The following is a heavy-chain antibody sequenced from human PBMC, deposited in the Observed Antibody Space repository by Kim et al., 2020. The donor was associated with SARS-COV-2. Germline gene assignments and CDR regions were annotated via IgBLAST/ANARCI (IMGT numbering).Heavy chain of an antibody. CDR2: ISISGTTI. J-gene: IGHJ5*02. D-gene: IGHD2-15*01. CDR3: ARDVAAKPYNWFDP. CDR1: GFTFSSYE. V-gene: IGHV3-48*03. Sequence: GGSLRLSCAASGFTFSSYEMNWVRQAPGKGLEWVSYISISGTTIYYADSVKGRFTISRDNAKNSLYLQMNSLRAEDTAVYYCARDVAAKPYNWFDPWGQGTLVTVSS.